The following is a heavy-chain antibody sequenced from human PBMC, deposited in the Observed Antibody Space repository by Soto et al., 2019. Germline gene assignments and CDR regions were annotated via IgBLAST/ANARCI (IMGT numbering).Heavy chain of an antibody. V-gene: IGHV4-39*01. CDR3: ATVWCGESQH. CDR2: IYYSGST. CDR1: GGSISSSSYY. D-gene: IGHD3-10*01. J-gene: IGHJ1*01. Sequence: QLQLQESGPGLVKPSETLSLTCTVSGGSISSSSYYWGWIRQPPGKGLEWIGSIYYSGSTYYNPSLKSRVTISVDTSKNQFSLKRSSVTAADTAVYYCATVWCGESQHWGQGTLVTVSS.